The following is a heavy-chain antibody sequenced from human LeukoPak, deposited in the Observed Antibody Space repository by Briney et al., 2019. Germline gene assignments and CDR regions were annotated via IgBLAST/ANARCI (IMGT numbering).Heavy chain of an antibody. Sequence: PGGSLRLSCAASGFTFSDSGMSWVRQAPGKGLEWVSTISAGGTGIYYADSVKGRFTISRDNSNNTLFLQMNSLRAEDTAIYYYAKGTNHYDGSGYSSYFDYWGQGTLVTVSS. D-gene: IGHD3-22*01. J-gene: IGHJ4*02. V-gene: IGHV3-23*01. CDR1: GFTFSDSG. CDR3: AKGTNHYDGSGYSSYFDY. CDR2: ISAGGTGI.